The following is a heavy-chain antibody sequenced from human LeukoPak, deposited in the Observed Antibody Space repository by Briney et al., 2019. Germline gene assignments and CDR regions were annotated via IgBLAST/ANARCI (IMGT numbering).Heavy chain of an antibody. D-gene: IGHD6-25*01. CDR1: GFTFSSYG. CDR3: AKTLGIAATHPSN. V-gene: IGHV3-30*18. Sequence: GGSLRLSCAASGFTFSSYGMHWVRQAPGKGLEWVAVISYDGSNKYYADSVKGRFTIPRDNSKNTLYLQMSSLRAEDTAIYYCAKTLGIAATHPSNWGQGTLVTVSS. J-gene: IGHJ4*02. CDR2: ISYDGSNK.